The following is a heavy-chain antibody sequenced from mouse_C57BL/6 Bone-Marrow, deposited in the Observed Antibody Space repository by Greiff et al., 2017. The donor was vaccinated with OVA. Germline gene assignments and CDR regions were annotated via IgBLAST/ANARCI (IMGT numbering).Heavy chain of an antibody. Sequence: VQLQQPGAELVKPGASVKLSCKASGYTFTSYWMHWVKQRPGQGLEWIGMIHPNSGSTNYNEKFKSKATLTVDKSSSTAYMQLSSLTSEDSAVYDCAAYYSNYVPFAYWGQGTLVTVSA. V-gene: IGHV1-64*01. CDR1: GYTFTSYW. CDR2: IHPNSGST. J-gene: IGHJ3*01. D-gene: IGHD2-5*01. CDR3: AAYYSNYVPFAY.